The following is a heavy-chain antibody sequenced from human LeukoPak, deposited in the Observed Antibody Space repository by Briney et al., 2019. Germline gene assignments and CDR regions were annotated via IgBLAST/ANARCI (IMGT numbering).Heavy chain of an antibody. D-gene: IGHD1-1*01. CDR2: INPPSGDT. CDR1: GYTFTDYH. V-gene: IGHV1-2*06. J-gene: IGHJ4*02. Sequence: VAAVKDSCKPSGYTFTDYHLRWVRQAPGQGREWMGQINPPSGDTNYAQKFQGRVTMTRDTSITTAYMDLSGLTSDDAAIYYCARGVPLEWGQGALVTVSS. CDR3: ARGVPLE.